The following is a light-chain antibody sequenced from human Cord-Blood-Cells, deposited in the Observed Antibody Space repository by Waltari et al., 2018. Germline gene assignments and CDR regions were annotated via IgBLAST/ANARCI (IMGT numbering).Light chain of an antibody. Sequence: DIQMTQSASSLSASVGERVTITCRASQSISSYLNWYQQKPGKAPKLLIYAASSLQSGVPSRFSGSGSGTDFTLTISSLQPEDFATYYCQQSYSTLTFGGGTKVEIK. CDR3: QQSYSTLT. J-gene: IGKJ4*01. CDR2: AAS. CDR1: QSISSY. V-gene: IGKV1-39*01.